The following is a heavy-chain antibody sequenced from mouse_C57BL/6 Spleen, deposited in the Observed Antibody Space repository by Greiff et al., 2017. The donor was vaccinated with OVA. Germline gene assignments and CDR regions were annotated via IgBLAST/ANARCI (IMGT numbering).Heavy chain of an antibody. V-gene: IGHV1-19*01. CDR3: AGSPVYYCGSSPGYFDV. CDR1: GYTFTDYY. Sequence: VQLQQSGPVLVKPGASVKMSCKASGYTFTDYYMNWVKQSHGKSLEWIGVINPYNGGTSYNQKFKGKATLTVDKSSSTAYMEFNSLTSEDSAVYYCAGSPVYYCGSSPGYFDVWGTGTTVTVSS. J-gene: IGHJ1*03. D-gene: IGHD1-1*01. CDR2: INPYNGGT.